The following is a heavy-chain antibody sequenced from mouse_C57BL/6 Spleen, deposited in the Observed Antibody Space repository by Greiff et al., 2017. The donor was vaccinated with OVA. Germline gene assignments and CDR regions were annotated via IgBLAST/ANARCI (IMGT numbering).Heavy chain of an antibody. D-gene: IGHD1-1*01. J-gene: IGHJ1*03. Sequence: EVQVVESGGGLVKPGGSLTLSCAASGFTFSDYGMHWVRQAPEKGLEWVAYISSGSSTIYYADTVKGRFTISRDNAKNTLFLQMTSLRSEDTAMYYCARSYYGSSYDWGWYFDVWGTGTTVTVSS. CDR2: ISSGSSTI. CDR1: GFTFSDYG. CDR3: ARSYYGSSYDWGWYFDV. V-gene: IGHV5-17*01.